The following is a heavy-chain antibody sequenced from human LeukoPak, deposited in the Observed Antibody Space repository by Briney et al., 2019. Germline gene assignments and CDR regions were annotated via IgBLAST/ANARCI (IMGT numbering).Heavy chain of an antibody. V-gene: IGHV3-21*01. J-gene: IGHJ3*02. Sequence: GGSLRLSCAASGFTFSSYSMNWVRQAPGKGLEWVSSISSSSSYKYYPDSVKGRFTISRDNAENSLSLQMYSLRAEDTAVYFCARDDNWNDGGFDIWGQGTMVTVSS. CDR3: ARDDNWNDGGFDI. CDR1: GFTFSSYS. D-gene: IGHD1-20*01. CDR2: ISSSSSYK.